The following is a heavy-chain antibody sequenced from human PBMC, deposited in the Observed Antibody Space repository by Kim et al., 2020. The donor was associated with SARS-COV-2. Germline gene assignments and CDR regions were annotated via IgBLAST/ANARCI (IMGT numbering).Heavy chain of an antibody. J-gene: IGHJ6*02. CDR2: IWYDGSNK. Sequence: GGSLRLSCAASGFTFSSYGMHWVRQAPGKGLEWVAAIWYDGSNKYYADSVKGRFTISRDNSKNTLYLQMNSLRAEDTAVYYCARERRAYYYGSGSYYKMEYYYGMDVWGQGTTVTVSS. V-gene: IGHV3-33*08. CDR1: GFTFSSYG. CDR3: ARERRAYYYGSGSYYKMEYYYGMDV. D-gene: IGHD3-10*01.